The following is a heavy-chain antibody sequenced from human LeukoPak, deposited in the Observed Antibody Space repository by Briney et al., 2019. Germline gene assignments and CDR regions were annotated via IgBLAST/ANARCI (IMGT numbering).Heavy chain of an antibody. CDR3: ARGVGGDYPLDY. CDR2: IYHSGST. D-gene: IGHD4-17*01. J-gene: IGHJ4*02. Sequence: PSQTLSLTCAVSGGSLSSGGYSWSWIRQPPGKGLEWIGYIYHSGSTYYNPSLKSRVTISVDRSKNQFSLKLSSVTAADTAVYYCARGVGGDYPLDYWGQGTLVTVSS. CDR1: GGSLSSGGYS. V-gene: IGHV4-30-2*01.